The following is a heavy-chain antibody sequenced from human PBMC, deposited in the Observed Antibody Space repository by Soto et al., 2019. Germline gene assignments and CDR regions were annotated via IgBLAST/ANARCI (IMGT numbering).Heavy chain of an antibody. CDR3: ARNAIG. Sequence: DVHLVESGGGLVQPGGSLRLSCVGSGYIFSDYWMSWVRQAPGQGLEWVANMSPDGSAQSYADSVNGRFTISRDNAGNSLFLQMNCLRAEDTAVYYCARNAIGGVQGTLVTVSS. J-gene: IGHJ1*01. CDR2: MSPDGSAQ. D-gene: IGHD3-22*01. V-gene: IGHV3-7*03. CDR1: GYIFSDYW.